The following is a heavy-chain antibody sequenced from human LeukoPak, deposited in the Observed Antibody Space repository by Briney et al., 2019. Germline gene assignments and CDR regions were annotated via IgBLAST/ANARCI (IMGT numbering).Heavy chain of an antibody. CDR1: GGTFSSYA. CDR2: IIPIFGTA. J-gene: IGHJ5*02. CDR3: AREKVDYGDYSSSFDP. V-gene: IGHV1-69*13. D-gene: IGHD4-17*01. Sequence: ASVKVSCKASGGTFSSYAISWVRQAPGQGLEWMGGIIPIFGTANYAQKFQGRVTITADESTSTAYMELSSLRSEDTAVYYCAREKVDYGDYSSSFDPWGQGTLVTVSS.